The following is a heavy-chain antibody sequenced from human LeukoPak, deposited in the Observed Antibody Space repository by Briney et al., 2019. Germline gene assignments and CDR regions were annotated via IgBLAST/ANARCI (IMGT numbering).Heavy chain of an antibody. CDR1: GFMFRKYW. CDR2: ISSSGSSV. J-gene: IGHJ4*02. CDR3: TTDHVGATVEFDS. D-gene: IGHD1-26*01. V-gene: IGHV3-48*03. Sequence: GGSLRLSCAAFGFMFRKYWMGWVRQAPGEGLEWVSYISSSGSSVKYADSVKGRFTISRDNAKNSLYLQMDSLRAEDTAVYYCTTDHVGATVEFDSWGQGTLVTVSS.